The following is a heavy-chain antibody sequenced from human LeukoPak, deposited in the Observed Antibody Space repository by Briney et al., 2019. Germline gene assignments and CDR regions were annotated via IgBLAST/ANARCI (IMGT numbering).Heavy chain of an antibody. J-gene: IGHJ5*02. Sequence: ASVKVSCKASGYTFNTYGISWVRQAPGQRPEWMGWINTDNGNTKYAQKLQGRVTMTTDTSTSTAYMELGSLRSDDTAVYYCARKGCTGDCYRFDPWGQGTLVTVAS. CDR3: ARKGCTGDCYRFDP. CDR1: GYTFNTYG. D-gene: IGHD2-21*02. CDR2: INTDNGNT. V-gene: IGHV1-18*01.